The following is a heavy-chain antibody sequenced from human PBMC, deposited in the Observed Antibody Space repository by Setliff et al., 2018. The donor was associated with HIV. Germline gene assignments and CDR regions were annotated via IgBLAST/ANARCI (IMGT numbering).Heavy chain of an antibody. D-gene: IGHD3-9*01. Sequence: GASVKVSCKSSGYNFDFHYVHWVRQAPGQGFEWLGVINPTAGSTTLEQKFQGRLTLTRDVSTETVYMELTSLRSGDTAVYYCASHAKTVDTGLFDYWGQGTQVTVSS. CDR2: INPTAGST. J-gene: IGHJ4*02. CDR3: ASHAKTVDTGLFDY. V-gene: IGHV1-46*02. CDR1: GYNFDFHY.